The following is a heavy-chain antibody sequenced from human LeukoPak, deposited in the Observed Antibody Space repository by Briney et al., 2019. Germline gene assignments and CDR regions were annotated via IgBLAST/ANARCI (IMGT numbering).Heavy chain of an antibody. CDR2: ISAYNGNT. Sequence: ASVKVSCKASGYTFTSYGISWVRQAPGQGPEWMGWISAYNGNTNYAQKLQGRVTMTTDTSTSTAYMELRSLSSDDTAVYYCARDDHCSSTSCHPYYYYYMDVWGKGTTVTVSS. J-gene: IGHJ6*03. CDR3: ARDDHCSSTSCHPYYYYYMDV. D-gene: IGHD2-2*01. V-gene: IGHV1-18*01. CDR1: GYTFTSYG.